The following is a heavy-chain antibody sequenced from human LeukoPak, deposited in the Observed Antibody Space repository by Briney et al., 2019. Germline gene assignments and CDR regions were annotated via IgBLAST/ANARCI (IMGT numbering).Heavy chain of an antibody. V-gene: IGHV7-4-1*02. D-gene: IGHD3-3*02. Sequence: ASVKVSCKASGYSFTAYYMHWVRQAPGQGLEWMGWISTNTGNPTYAQGFTGRFVFSLDTSVSTAYLQISSLKAEDTAVYYCARDAHLILFDYWGQGSLVTVSS. CDR3: ARDAHLILFDY. CDR1: GYSFTAYY. CDR2: ISTNTGNP. J-gene: IGHJ4*02.